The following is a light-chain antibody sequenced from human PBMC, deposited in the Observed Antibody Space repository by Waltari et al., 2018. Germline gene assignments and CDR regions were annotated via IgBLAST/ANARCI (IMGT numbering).Light chain of an antibody. J-gene: IGKJ1*01. Sequence: EIVMTQSPATLSVSLGERATLPCRASQSVGSNYFAWYQQTPGQAPRLLISSASTRATGVPARFSGSGSGTEFTLTISSLQSEDFAIYYCQQYNNWPWTFGQGTKVEI. CDR2: SAS. CDR3: QQYNNWPWT. CDR1: QSVGSN. V-gene: IGKV3-15*01.